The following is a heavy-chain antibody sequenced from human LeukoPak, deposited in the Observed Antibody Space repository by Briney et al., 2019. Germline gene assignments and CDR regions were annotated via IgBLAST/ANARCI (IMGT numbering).Heavy chain of an antibody. CDR1: GFTFSSYA. D-gene: IGHD3-22*01. CDR3: AKDEYYYDSSGYYSDY. J-gene: IGHJ4*02. CDR2: ISGSGGRT. V-gene: IGHV3-23*01. Sequence: GGSLRLSCAASGFTFSSYAMSWVRQAPGKGLEWVSAISGSGGRTYYADSVKGRFTISRDNSKNTLYLQMNSLRAEDTAVYYCAKDEYYYDSSGYYSDYWGQGPLVTVSS.